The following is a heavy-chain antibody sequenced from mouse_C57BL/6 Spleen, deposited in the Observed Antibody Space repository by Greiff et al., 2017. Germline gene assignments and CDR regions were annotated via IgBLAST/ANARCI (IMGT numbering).Heavy chain of an antibody. J-gene: IGHJ4*01. D-gene: IGHD1-1*01. CDR3: AREDYYGSRGGDAMDY. CDR1: GYTFTSYW. CDR2: IDPNSGGT. Sequence: QVQLKQPGAELVKPGASVKLSCKASGYTFTSYWMHWVKQRPGRGLEWIGRIDPNSGGTKYNEKFKSKATLTVDKPSSTAYMQLSSLTSEDSAVYYCAREDYYGSRGGDAMDYWGQGTSVTVSS. V-gene: IGHV1-72*01.